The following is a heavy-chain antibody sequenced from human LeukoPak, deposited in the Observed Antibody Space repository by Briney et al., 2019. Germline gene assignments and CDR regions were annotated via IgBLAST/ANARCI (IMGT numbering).Heavy chain of an antibody. CDR1: GYTFTGHY. CDR2: INPSGGST. J-gene: IGHJ5*02. CDR3: ARAAGRYCSSTSCYSGFDWFDP. V-gene: IGHV1-46*01. D-gene: IGHD2-2*01. Sequence: ASVKVSCKASGYTFTGHYMHWVRQAPGQGLEWMGIINPSGGSTSYAQKFQGRVTMTRDTSTSTVYMELSSLRSEDTAVYYCARAAGRYCSSTSCYSGFDWFDPWGQGTLVTVSS.